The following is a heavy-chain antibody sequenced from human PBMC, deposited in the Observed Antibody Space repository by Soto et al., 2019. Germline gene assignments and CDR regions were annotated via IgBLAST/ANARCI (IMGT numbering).Heavy chain of an antibody. CDR3: ASSIDYYGSGSYYNWFDP. CDR1: GGTFSSYT. J-gene: IGHJ5*02. D-gene: IGHD3-10*01. V-gene: IGHV1-69*02. Sequence: SVKVSCKASGGTFSSYTISWVRQAPGQGLEWMGRIIPILGIANYAQKFQGRVTITADKSTSTAYMELSSLRSEDTAVYYCASSIDYYGSGSYYNWFDPWGQGTLVTVSS. CDR2: IIPILGIA.